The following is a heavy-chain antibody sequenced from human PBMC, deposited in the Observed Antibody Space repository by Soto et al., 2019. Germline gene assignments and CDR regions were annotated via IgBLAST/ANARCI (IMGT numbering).Heavy chain of an antibody. CDR3: ASDRHGYNVPSGDY. D-gene: IGHD5-12*01. CDR1: GFTFSSYE. CDR2: ISISGSTI. V-gene: IGHV3-48*03. Sequence: PGGSLRLSCAASGFTFSSYEMNWVRQAPGKGLEWVSYISISGSTIYYADSVKGRFTISRDNAKNSLYLQMNSLRAEDTAVYYCASDRHGYNVPSGDYWGQGTLVTVSS. J-gene: IGHJ4*02.